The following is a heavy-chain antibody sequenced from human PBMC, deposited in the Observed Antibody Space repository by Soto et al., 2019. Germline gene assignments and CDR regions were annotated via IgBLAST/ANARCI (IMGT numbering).Heavy chain of an antibody. V-gene: IGHV3-48*02. D-gene: IGHD6-6*01. CDR1: GFTFSNYS. CDR2: ISRSSGTT. CDR3: ARDLGTSIAEELDY. J-gene: IGHJ4*02. Sequence: GGSLRLSCAVSGFTFSNYSMNWVRRAPGKGLEWVSFISRSSGTTHHADSVRGRFTISRDNAKNSLYLQMNSLRDEDTAVYYCARDLGTSIAEELDYWGQGTLVTVSS.